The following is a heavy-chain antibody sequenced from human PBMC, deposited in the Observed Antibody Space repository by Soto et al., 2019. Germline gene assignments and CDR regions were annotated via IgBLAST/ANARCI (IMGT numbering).Heavy chain of an antibody. CDR1: GGTFSSYA. CDR2: IIPIFGTA. V-gene: IGHV1-69*06. CDR3: ASSFLPNRGHFGY. J-gene: IGHJ4*02. Sequence: QLQLVQSGAEVKKPGSSVKFSCKASGGTFSSYAISWVRKAPGQGLEWMGGIIPIFGTANYAQKFQGRVTITADKSTSTAYMELSSLRYEDTAVYYWASSFLPNRGHFGYWGQGTLVTVSS.